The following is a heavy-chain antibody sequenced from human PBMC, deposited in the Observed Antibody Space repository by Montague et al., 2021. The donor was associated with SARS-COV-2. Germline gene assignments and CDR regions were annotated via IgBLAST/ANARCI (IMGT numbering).Heavy chain of an antibody. Sequence: SLRLSCAASGFTFGDYAINWVRQAPGKGLEWVASISGDGATAYXXXSXXXRFXISRDNSKNTVLLQMDSLRVKDAAVYYCAKALYSGGFFFESGSDFWGQGTPVTVSS. V-gene: IGHV3-23*01. CDR2: ISGDGATA. D-gene: IGHD6-19*01. J-gene: IGHJ4*02. CDR1: GFTFGDYA. CDR3: AKALYSGGFFFESGSDF.